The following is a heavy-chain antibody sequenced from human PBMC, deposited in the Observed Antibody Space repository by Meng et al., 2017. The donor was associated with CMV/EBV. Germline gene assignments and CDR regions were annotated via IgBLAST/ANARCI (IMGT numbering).Heavy chain of an antibody. CDR3: ARILVEPAAIYYGLDV. D-gene: IGHD2-2*01. CDR2: INPNTGGT. Sequence: ASVKVSCKASGYTFTGYYIHWVRQAPGQGLEWMGWINPNTGGTNYAQKFQGRVTMTRDTSISTAHMELSRLRSDDTAVYYCARILVEPAAIYYGLDVWGQGTTVTVAS. CDR1: GYTFTGYY. J-gene: IGHJ6*02. V-gene: IGHV1-2*02.